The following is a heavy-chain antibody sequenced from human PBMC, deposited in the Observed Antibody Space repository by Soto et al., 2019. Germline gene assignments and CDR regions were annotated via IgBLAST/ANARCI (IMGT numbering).Heavy chain of an antibody. CDR3: ARGLPPGPSSYYFDY. CDR2: IIPIFGTA. J-gene: IGHJ4*02. V-gene: IGHV1-69*13. Sequence: SVKVSCKASGGTFSSYAISRVRQAPGQGLEWMGGIIPIFGTANYVQKFQGRVTITADESTSTAYMELSSLRSEDTAVYYCARGLPPGPSSYYFDYWGQGTLVTVSS. CDR1: GGTFSSYA. D-gene: IGHD3-10*01.